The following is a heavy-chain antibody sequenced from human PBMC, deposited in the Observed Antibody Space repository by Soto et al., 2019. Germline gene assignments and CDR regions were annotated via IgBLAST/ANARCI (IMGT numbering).Heavy chain of an antibody. Sequence: QVQLQESGPGLVKPSETLSLTCTVSGGSVSSGSYYWSWIRQPPGKGLEWIGYIYYSGSTNYNPSLKSRVTISVDTSKHQFSLKLSSVTAADTAVYYCARDRGGSGWYREGNWFDPWGQGTLVTVSS. V-gene: IGHV4-61*01. J-gene: IGHJ5*02. CDR2: IYYSGST. D-gene: IGHD6-19*01. CDR3: ARDRGGSGWYREGNWFDP. CDR1: GGSVSSGSYY.